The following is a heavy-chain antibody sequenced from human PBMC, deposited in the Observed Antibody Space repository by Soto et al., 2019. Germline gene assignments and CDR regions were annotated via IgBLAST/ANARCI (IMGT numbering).Heavy chain of an antibody. CDR2: MHHSGST. V-gene: IGHV4-38-2*02. J-gene: IGHJ5*02. CDR3: ERDMTVIRPGWLDP. CDR1: GYSISDGYY. Sequence: SETLSLTCAVSGYSISDGYYWGWIRQSPGKRLEWIASMHHSGSTFYNPSLKSRVTISVDTSKNQFSLSLSSMTAADTAVYYCERDMTVIRPGWLDPWGRGTLVTVS. D-gene: IGHD3-16*01.